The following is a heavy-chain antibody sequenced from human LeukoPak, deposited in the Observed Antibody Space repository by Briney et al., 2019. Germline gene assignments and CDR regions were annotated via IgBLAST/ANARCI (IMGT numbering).Heavy chain of an antibody. D-gene: IGHD1-7*01. J-gene: IGHJ4*02. Sequence: GESLKISCKGSGYSFTSYWIGWVRQMPGKGLEWMGIIYPGDSDSRYGPSFQGQVTISADKSISTAYLQWGSLKASDTAMYYCARQGITGTTGFDYWGQGTLVTVSS. V-gene: IGHV5-51*01. CDR2: IYPGDSDS. CDR1: GYSFTSYW. CDR3: ARQGITGTTGFDY.